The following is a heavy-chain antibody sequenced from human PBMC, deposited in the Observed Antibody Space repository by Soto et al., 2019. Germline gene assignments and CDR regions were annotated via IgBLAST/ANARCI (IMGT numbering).Heavy chain of an antibody. D-gene: IGHD3-22*01. CDR3: AGGRRYYDSNGYYNYFDY. Sequence: QVQLVQSGAEVKKPGSSVKVSCKASGGTFSTYTISWVRQAPGQGLEWMGRIIPILNTVNYAQKFQGRVTITADKSTRTAYMELSSLRSEDTAVYYCAGGRRYYDSNGYYNYFDYWGQGTLVTVSS. CDR2: IIPILNTV. CDR1: GGTFSTYT. V-gene: IGHV1-69*08. J-gene: IGHJ4*02.